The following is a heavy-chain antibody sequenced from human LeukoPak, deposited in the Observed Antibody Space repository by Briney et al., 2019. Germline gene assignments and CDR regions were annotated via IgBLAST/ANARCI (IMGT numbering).Heavy chain of an antibody. CDR3: ANTRFKNLFDAFDI. J-gene: IGHJ3*02. V-gene: IGHV1-2*02. Sequence: VASVKVSCKASGYTFTGYYMHWVRQAPGQGLEWMGWINPNSGGTNYAQKFQGRVTMTRDTSISTAYMELSRLRSDDTAVYYCANTRFKNLFDAFDIWGQGTMVTVSS. D-gene: IGHD1-14*01. CDR2: INPNSGGT. CDR1: GYTFTGYY.